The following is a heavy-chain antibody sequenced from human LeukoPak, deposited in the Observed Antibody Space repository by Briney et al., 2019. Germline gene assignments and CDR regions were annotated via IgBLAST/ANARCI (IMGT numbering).Heavy chain of an antibody. D-gene: IGHD5-24*01. CDR3: AKDIQLST. CDR2: ISFSGDNS. J-gene: IGHJ3*01. Sequence: PGGSLRLSCAASGLAFSSYEMNWVRQAPGKGLEWVSLISFSGDNSYYADSVKGRFTISRDNSKNTLSLQMNSLRVEDTAIYYCAKDIQLSTWGLGTMVTVSS. V-gene: IGHV3-23*01. CDR1: GLAFSSYE.